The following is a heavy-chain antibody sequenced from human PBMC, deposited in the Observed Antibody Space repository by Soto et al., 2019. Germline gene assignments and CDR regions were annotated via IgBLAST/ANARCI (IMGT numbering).Heavy chain of an antibody. V-gene: IGHV4-59*01. CDR3: ARDPPYYGMDV. Sequence: QVQLRESGPGLVKPSETLSLTCTVSGGSISSYYWSWIRQPPGKGLEWIGYIYYSGSTNYNPSLKSRVTISVDTSKNQFSLKLSSVTAADTAVYYCARDPPYYGMDVWGQGTTVTVSS. J-gene: IGHJ6*02. CDR1: GGSISSYY. CDR2: IYYSGST.